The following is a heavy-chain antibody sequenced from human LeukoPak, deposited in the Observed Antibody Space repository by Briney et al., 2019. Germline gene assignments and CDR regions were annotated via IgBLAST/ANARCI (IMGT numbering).Heavy chain of an antibody. V-gene: IGHV4-61*02. Sequence: TSQTLSLTCTVSGGSISSGSYYWSWIRQPAGKGLEWIGRIYTSGSTNYNPSLKSRVTISVDTSKNQFSLKLSSVTAAATAVYYCARNKVRDQLPAKGIAAAETTPPVGNFDLWGRGTLVTVSS. J-gene: IGHJ2*01. CDR1: GGSISSGSYY. CDR3: ARNKVRDQLPAKGIAAAETTPPVGNFDL. CDR2: IYTSGST. D-gene: IGHD6-13*01.